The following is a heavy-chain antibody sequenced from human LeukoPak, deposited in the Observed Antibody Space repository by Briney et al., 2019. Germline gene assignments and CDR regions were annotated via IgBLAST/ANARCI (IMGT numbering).Heavy chain of an antibody. CDR2: INPNSGGT. D-gene: IGHD2-15*01. CDR1: GYTFTGYY. Sequence: ASVKVSCKASGYTFTGYYMHWVRQAPGQGLEWMGWINPNSGGTNYAQKFQGRVTMTRDTSISTAYMELSRLRSDDTAVYYCARVDCSGGSCSFDYWGQGTLVTVSS. J-gene: IGHJ4*02. V-gene: IGHV1-2*02. CDR3: ARVDCSGGSCSFDY.